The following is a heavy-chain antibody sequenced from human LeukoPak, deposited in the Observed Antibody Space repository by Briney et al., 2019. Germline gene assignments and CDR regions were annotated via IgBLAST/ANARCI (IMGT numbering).Heavy chain of an antibody. V-gene: IGHV4-39*01. CDR2: VDFGGTA. Sequence: SETLSLTCAISGDSFNRRRNYWAWIRQPSGKGLEWIGSVDFGGTASYNSPFRSRATISVDRSQNQFSLRLSSVSAADTAVYYCATHAYSGYVEVDSWGQGTLVTVSS. CDR1: GDSFNRRRNY. CDR3: ATHAYSGYVEVDS. D-gene: IGHD5-12*01. J-gene: IGHJ4*02.